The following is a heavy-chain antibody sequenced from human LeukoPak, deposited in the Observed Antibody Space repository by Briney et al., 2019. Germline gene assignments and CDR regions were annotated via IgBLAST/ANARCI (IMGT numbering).Heavy chain of an antibody. CDR3: ARHPTGYPNWFDP. D-gene: IGHD3-9*01. CDR2: INHSGST. V-gene: IGHV4-34*01. J-gene: IGHJ5*02. CDR1: GGSFSGYY. Sequence: SETLSLTCAVYGGSFSGYYWSWIRQPPGKGLEWIGEINHSGSTNYNPSLKSRVAISVDTSKNQFSLKVSSVTAADTAVYYCARHPTGYPNWFDPWGQGTLVSVSS.